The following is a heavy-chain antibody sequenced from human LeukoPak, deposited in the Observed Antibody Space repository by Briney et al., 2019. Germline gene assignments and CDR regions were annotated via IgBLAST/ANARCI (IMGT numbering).Heavy chain of an antibody. CDR2: IWSDGSNQ. Sequence: PGGSLRLSCAASGFSFSTYAMHWVRQTPGKGLDWVAMIWSDGSNQYYADSVKGRFTISRDNSKNTLYLQMNSLRAEDTAVYYCATERVSSWTFDSWGQGTLVTVSS. J-gene: IGHJ4*02. CDR3: ATERVSSWTFDS. CDR1: GFSFSTYA. V-gene: IGHV3-33*01. D-gene: IGHD6-13*01.